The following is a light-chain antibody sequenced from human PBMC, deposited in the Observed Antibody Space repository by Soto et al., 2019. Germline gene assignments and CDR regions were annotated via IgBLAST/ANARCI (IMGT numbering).Light chain of an antibody. Sequence: EFVLTQSPGTLSLSPGEIATLSFSASQSVRSSYLAWYQQKPGQAPRLLIYGASSRATGIPDRFSGSGSGTDFTLTISRLEPEDFAVYYCQQYGSSPPITFGQGTRLEIK. CDR2: GAS. CDR1: QSVRSSY. V-gene: IGKV3-20*01. J-gene: IGKJ5*01. CDR3: QQYGSSPPIT.